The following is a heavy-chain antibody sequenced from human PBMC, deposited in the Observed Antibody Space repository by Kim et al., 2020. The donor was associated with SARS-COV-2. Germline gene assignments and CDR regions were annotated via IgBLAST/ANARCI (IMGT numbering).Heavy chain of an antibody. V-gene: IGHV3-20*01. D-gene: IGHD3-10*01. J-gene: IGHJ4*02. Sequence: TSYVDSVKGRFIVSRDKDKNSLYLQMDSLRDEDTALYLCVRGDVGGPFDYWGQGTLVTVSS. CDR3: VRGDVGGPFDY. CDR2: T.